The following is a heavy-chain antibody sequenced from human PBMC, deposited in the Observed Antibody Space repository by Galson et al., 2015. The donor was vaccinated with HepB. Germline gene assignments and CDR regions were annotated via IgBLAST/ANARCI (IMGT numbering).Heavy chain of an antibody. CDR3: ARGSEPDYYDSSGYLPLDY. CDR2: IIPILDIA. V-gene: IGHV1-69*02. Sequence: SVKVSCKASGGTFSSYTISWVRQAPGQGLEWMGRIIPILDIANFAQKFQGRVTITADKSTSTAYMELSSLRSEDTAVYYRARGSEPDYYDSSGYLPLDYWGQGTLVTVSS. D-gene: IGHD3-22*01. J-gene: IGHJ4*02. CDR1: GGTFSSYT.